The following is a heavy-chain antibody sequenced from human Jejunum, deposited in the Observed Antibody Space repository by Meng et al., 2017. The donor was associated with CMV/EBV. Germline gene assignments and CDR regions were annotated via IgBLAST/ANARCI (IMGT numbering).Heavy chain of an antibody. J-gene: IGHJ3*02. V-gene: IGHV3-74*01. CDR3: TSSMQFDMDAFDM. CDR2: IDSDGSTT. D-gene: IGHD2-15*01. CDR1: RSRFATKW. Sequence: ASRSRFATKWMHWVRQAPGKGLVWVARIDSDGSTTRYADSVKGRFTISRDNAKTTLYLEMNSLRVGDTAIYYCTSSMQFDMDAFDMWGQGTMVTVSS.